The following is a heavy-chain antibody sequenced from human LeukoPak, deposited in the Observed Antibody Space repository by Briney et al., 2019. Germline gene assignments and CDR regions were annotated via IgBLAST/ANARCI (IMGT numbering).Heavy chain of an antibody. Sequence: SETLSLTCAVYGGSFSGYYWSWIRQPPGKGLEWIGEINHSGSTNYNPSLKSRVTISVDTSKNQFSLKLSSVTAADTAVYYCARVAAAGTRSPQYFQHWGQGTLVTVSS. CDR1: GGSFSGYY. V-gene: IGHV4-34*01. CDR2: INHSGST. D-gene: IGHD6-13*01. J-gene: IGHJ1*01. CDR3: ARVAAAGTRSPQYFQH.